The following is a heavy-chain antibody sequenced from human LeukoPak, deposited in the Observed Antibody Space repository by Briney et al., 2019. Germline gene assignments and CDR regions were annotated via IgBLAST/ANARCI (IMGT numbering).Heavy chain of an antibody. J-gene: IGHJ3*02. D-gene: IGHD3-9*01. CDR1: GYTFTTYA. CDR2: INTNTKNP. Sequence: GASVKVSCKASGYTFTTYAMNWVRQAPGQGLEWMGWINTNTKNPTYAQGFTGQLVFSLDTSVSTAYLQISSLKAEDTAVYYCASGGFDSRWAFDIWGQGTMVTVSS. CDR3: ASGGFDSRWAFDI. V-gene: IGHV7-4-1*02.